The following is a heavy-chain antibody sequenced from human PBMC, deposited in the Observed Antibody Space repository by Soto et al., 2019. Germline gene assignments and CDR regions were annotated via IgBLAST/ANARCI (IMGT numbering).Heavy chain of an antibody. J-gene: IGHJ6*03. CDR1: GYTFTSYG. Sequence: ASVKVSCKASGYTFTSYGISWVRQAPGQRLEWMGWISAYNGNTNYAQKLQGRVTMTTDTSTSTAYMELRSLRSDDTAVYYCARSQLPAAMSVYYYYYMDVWGKGTTVTVSS. CDR2: ISAYNGNT. CDR3: ARSQLPAAMSVYYYYYMDV. D-gene: IGHD2-2*01. V-gene: IGHV1-18*01.